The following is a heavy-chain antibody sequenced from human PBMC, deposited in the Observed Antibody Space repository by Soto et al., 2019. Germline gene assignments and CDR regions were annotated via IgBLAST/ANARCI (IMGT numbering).Heavy chain of an antibody. CDR1: GFTFSSYG. V-gene: IGHV3-30*18. CDR3: AKDAPYYYDSSGYYGPFDY. J-gene: IGHJ4*02. Sequence: GGSLRLSCAHSGFTFSSYGIHWVRQAPGTGLEWVALISYDGSNKYYADSVQGRFTISRDNSKNTLYLQMNSLRAEDTAMYYCAKDAPYYYDSSGYYGPFDYWGQGTLVTVYS. CDR2: ISYDGSNK. D-gene: IGHD3-22*01.